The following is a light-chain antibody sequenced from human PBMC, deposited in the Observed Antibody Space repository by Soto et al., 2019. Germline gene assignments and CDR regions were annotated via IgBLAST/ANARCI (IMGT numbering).Light chain of an antibody. J-gene: IGLJ2*01. Sequence: QSALTQPPSASGSPGQSVTISCTGTSSDVGGYNYVSWYQQHPGIAPKFMIYEVSKRPSGVPDRFSGSKSGNTASLTVSGLQAEDEADYYCSSYAGSNFVVFGGGTKLTVL. CDR3: SSYAGSNFVV. V-gene: IGLV2-8*01. CDR2: EVS. CDR1: SSDVGGYNY.